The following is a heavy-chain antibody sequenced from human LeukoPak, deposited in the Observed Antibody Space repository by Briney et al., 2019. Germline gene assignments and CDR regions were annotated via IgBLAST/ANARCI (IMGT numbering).Heavy chain of an antibody. Sequence: SETLSLTCAVYGGSFSGYYWSWIRQPPGKGLEWIGEINHSGTNYNPSLKSRVTISVDTSKNQFSLKLSSVTAADTAVYYCARTGSRGFDYWGQGTLVTVSS. V-gene: IGHV4-34*01. CDR1: GGSFSGYY. CDR2: INHSGT. CDR3: ARTGSRGFDY. D-gene: IGHD3-10*01. J-gene: IGHJ4*02.